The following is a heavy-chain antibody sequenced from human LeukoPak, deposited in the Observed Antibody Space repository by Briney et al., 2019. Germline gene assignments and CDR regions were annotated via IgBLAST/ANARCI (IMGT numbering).Heavy chain of an antibody. J-gene: IGHJ4*02. CDR2: ISSSSSYI. V-gene: IGHV3-21*01. Sequence: PGGSLRLSCAASGFTFSSYSMNWVRQAPGKGLEWVSSISSSSSYIYYADSVKGRFTISRDNAKNSLYLQMNSLRAEDTAVYYCARDLGEYSGSYPTTFDYWGQGTLVTVSS. D-gene: IGHD1-26*01. CDR1: GFTFSSYS. CDR3: ARDLGEYSGSYPTTFDY.